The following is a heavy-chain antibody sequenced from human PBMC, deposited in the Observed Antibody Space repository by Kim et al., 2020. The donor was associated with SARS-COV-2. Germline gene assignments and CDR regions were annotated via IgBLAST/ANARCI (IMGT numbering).Heavy chain of an antibody. CDR3: AKDAVGWIRWGFFHS. V-gene: IGHV3-30*02. Sequence: VSVKGRFTIFRDNSKNTLYLQMNSLRAEDTALYYCAKDAVGWIRWGFFHSWGQGTLVTVSS. J-gene: IGHJ4*02. D-gene: IGHD5-12*01.